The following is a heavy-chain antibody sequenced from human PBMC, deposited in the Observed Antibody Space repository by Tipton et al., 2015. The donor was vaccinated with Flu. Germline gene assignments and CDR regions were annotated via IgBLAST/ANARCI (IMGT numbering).Heavy chain of an antibody. Sequence: TLSLTCSVSGDSIGSQYFWGWIRQPPGKGLEWIGNVHRTGSPYYNPSLRSRVTIAVDGSKIQFSLRLTSVTAADTAVYYCVRRDYSNYVSEPKNWFDPWGPGILVTVSS. CDR1: GDSIGSQYF. CDR2: VHRTGSP. J-gene: IGHJ5*02. CDR3: VRRDYSNYVSEPKNWFDP. D-gene: IGHD4-11*01. V-gene: IGHV4-38-2*01.